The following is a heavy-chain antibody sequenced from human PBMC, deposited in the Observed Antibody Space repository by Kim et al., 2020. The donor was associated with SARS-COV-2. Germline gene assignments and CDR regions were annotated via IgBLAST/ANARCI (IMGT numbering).Heavy chain of an antibody. CDR3: ARLGLGYCSGGSYQNAFDI. J-gene: IGHJ3*02. CDR2: IHYSGST. Sequence: SETLSLTCTVSGGSISSYYWSWIRQPPGKGLEWIGYIHYSGSTKYNPSLKSRVTISVDTSKNQFSLKLSSVTAADTAVYYCARLGLGYCSGGSYQNAFDIWGQGTMVTVSS. D-gene: IGHD2-15*01. CDR1: GGSISSYY. V-gene: IGHV4-59*01.